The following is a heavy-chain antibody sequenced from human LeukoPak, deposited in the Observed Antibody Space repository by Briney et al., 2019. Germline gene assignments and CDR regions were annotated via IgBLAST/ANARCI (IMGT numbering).Heavy chain of an antibody. V-gene: IGHV4-39*07. CDR3: ASLSSSWFSSVWFDP. J-gene: IGHJ5*02. Sequence: SETLSLTCTVSGGSISSSSYYWGWIRQPPGKGLEWIGSIYYSGSTYYNPSLKSRVTISVDTSKNQFSLKLSSVTAAVTAVYYCASLSSSWFSSVWFDPWGQGTLVTVSS. CDR1: GGSISSSSYY. D-gene: IGHD6-13*01. CDR2: IYYSGST.